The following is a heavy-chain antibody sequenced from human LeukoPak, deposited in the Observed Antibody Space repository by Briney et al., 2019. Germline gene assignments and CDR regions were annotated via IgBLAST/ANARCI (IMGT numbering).Heavy chain of an antibody. V-gene: IGHV3-53*05. CDR2: IYSGGTT. Sequence: GGSLRLSCAASGFTVSSDYMSWVRQAPGKGLEWVSVIYSGGTTYYADSVKGRFTISRDKSKNTVYLQMNSLRFEDTAMYYCARNWFDPWGQGTLVTVSS. CDR1: GFTVSSDY. J-gene: IGHJ5*02. CDR3: ARNWFDP.